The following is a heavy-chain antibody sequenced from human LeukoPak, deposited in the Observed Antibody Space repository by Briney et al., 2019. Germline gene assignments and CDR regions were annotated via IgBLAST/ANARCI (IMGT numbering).Heavy chain of an antibody. V-gene: IGHV4-39*02. J-gene: IGHJ1*01. CDR2: IYYSGST. D-gene: IGHD3-22*01. CDR1: SGSISSSSYY. CDR3: ARRRYYDSTGYLD. Sequence: PSETLSLTCTISSGSISSSSYYWGWIRQPRGKGVEWIADIYYSGSTYYNPSLKSRVSISIDTSNNHFSLRLSSVTAAGTALYYCARRRYYDSTGYLDWGQGTLVTVSS.